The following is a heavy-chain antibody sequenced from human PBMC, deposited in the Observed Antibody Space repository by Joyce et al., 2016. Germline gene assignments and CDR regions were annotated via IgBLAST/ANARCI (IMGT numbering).Heavy chain of an antibody. Sequence: QVRLVQSGAEMKKPGSSVKVSCKASGGSFSTYALSWVRQTPGQGLEWMGGIIPIFGRTNYAQMFQGRVTITADKSTTTAFMELSSLRSEDTAVYYCALTFGGGIDEFDMWGQGTLVTVSS. D-gene: IGHD3-16*02. V-gene: IGHV1-69*06. CDR2: IIPIFGRT. J-gene: IGHJ3*02. CDR3: ALTFGGGIDEFDM. CDR1: GGSFSTYA.